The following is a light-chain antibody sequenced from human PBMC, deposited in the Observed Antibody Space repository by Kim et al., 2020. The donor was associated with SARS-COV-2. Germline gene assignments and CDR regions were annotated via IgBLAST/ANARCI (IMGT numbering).Light chain of an antibody. J-gene: IGLJ3*02. Sequence: QSALTQPASVSGSPGQSITISCTGTSSDVGGYNYVSWYQQHPGKAPKLMIYDVSKRPSGVSNRFSGSKSGNTASLTISGLQAEDEADYYCSSYTSSSWVFVGGTKL. CDR1: SSDVGGYNY. CDR3: SSYTSSSWV. V-gene: IGLV2-14*01. CDR2: DVS.